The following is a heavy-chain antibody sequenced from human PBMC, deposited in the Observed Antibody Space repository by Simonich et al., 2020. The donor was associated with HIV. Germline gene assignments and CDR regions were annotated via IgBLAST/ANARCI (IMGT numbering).Heavy chain of an antibody. CDR1: GFTFDDYA. V-gene: IGHV3-9*03. D-gene: IGHD6-6*01. J-gene: IGHJ4*02. CDR3: AKDRYSSSSGSFDY. CDR2: ISWNSGSI. Sequence: EVQLVESGGGLVQPGRSLRLSCAASGFTFDDYAMHWVRQAPGKGLSWISGISWNSGSIGYADSVKGRLTISRDNAKNSLYLQMNSLRAEDMALYYCAKDRYSSSSGSFDYWGQGTLVTVSS.